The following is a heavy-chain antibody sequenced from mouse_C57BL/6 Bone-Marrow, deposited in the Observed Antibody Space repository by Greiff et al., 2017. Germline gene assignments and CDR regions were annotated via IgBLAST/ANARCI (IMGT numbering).Heavy chain of an antibody. V-gene: IGHV1-81*01. D-gene: IGHD4-1*01. J-gene: IGHJ4*01. CDR2: IYPRSGNT. Sequence: QVHVKQSGAELARPGASVKLSCKASGYTFTSYGISWVKQRTGQGLEWIGEIYPRSGNTYYNEKFKGKATLTADKSSSPAYMELRSLTSEDSAVYFCASGPANWDVDYAMDYWGQGTSVTVSS. CDR3: ASGPANWDVDYAMDY. CDR1: GYTFTSYG.